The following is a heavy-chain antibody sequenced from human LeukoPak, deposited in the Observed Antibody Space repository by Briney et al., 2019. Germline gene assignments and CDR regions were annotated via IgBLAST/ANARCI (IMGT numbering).Heavy chain of an antibody. Sequence: PSETLSLTCAVYGGSFSGYYWSWIRQPPGKGLEWIGEINHSGSTNYNPSLKSRVTISVDTSKNQFSLKLSSVTAADTAVYYCARVLAARSGVYYYYMDVWGKGTTVTVSS. CDR1: GGSFSGYY. V-gene: IGHV4-34*01. D-gene: IGHD6-6*01. CDR2: INHSGST. J-gene: IGHJ6*03. CDR3: ARVLAARSGVYYYYMDV.